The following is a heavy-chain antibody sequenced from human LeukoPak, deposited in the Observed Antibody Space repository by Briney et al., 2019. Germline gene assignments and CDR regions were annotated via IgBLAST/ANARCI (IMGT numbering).Heavy chain of an antibody. CDR3: ARVSIRWGPVGY. D-gene: IGHD2-21*02. CDR2: INPNSGGT. V-gene: IGHV1-2*02. J-gene: IGHJ4*02. CDR1: GYTFTGYY. Sequence: GASVKVSCRASGYTFTGYYMHWVRQAPGQGLEWMGWINPNSGGTNYAQKFQGRVTMTRDTSISTAYMELSRLRSDDTAVYYCARVSIRWGPVGYWGQGNLVTVSS.